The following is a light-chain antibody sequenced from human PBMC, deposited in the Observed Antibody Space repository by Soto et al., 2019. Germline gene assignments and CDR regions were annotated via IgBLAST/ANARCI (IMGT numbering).Light chain of an antibody. CDR1: QSVLYSSNNKNY. Sequence: DIVMTQSPDSLAVSLGERATINCKSSQSVLYSSNNKNYLAWYQQKPGQPPKLLIYWASTRQSGVPDRFSCSGSGTEFTLTISSLQAEDVAVYYCQQYYSTPRTFGQGTKLEI. V-gene: IGKV4-1*01. CDR3: QQYYSTPRT. CDR2: WAS. J-gene: IGKJ2*01.